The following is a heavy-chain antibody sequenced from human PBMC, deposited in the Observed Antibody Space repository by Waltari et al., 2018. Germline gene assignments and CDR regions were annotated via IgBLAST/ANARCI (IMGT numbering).Heavy chain of an antibody. V-gene: IGHV3-15*01. CDR2: IKSRTDGVTT. CDR3: TASGVPGGFDI. D-gene: IGHD3-3*01. J-gene: IGHJ3*02. Sequence: EAQLVESGGGLVKPGGSLRRSCAASGITFSKGWMRWVSQTPGKGLEWFGRIKSRTDGVTTDYPAPFEGRFIISGDDSKNTLYLQMDSLKTEDTAVYFCTASGVPGGFDIWGQGTVVTVSS. CDR1: GITFSKGW.